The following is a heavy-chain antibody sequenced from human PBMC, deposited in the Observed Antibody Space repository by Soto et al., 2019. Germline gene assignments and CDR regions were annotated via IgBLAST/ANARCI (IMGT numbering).Heavy chain of an antibody. Sequence: VQLQQSGPGLVKPSQTLSLTCAISGDSVSSTSAPWNWIRQSPSRGLEWLGRTYYRSKWTNDYAVAVKSRITTNPDTSKHQFSLQLGSVTPEYTAMYYCARGHAYDDNSGYYGYWGQGILVTVSS. CDR1: GDSVSSTSAP. CDR3: ARGHAYDDNSGYYGY. V-gene: IGHV6-1*01. CDR2: TYYRSKWTN. J-gene: IGHJ4*02. D-gene: IGHD3-22*01.